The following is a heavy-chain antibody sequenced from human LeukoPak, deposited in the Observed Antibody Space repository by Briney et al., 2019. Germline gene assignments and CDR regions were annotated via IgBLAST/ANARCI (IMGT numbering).Heavy chain of an antibody. CDR1: GGSISSGSYS. D-gene: IGHD7-27*01. CDR3: ARFSPRAMGNYLDL. CDR2: IYPRGST. Sequence: EPSQTLSLTCAVSGGSISSGSYSWSWIRQPPGKGLEWIGYIYPRGSTYYNPSLKSRVILSLDKSANQFSLNLSSVTAADTAVYYCARFSPRAMGNYLDLWGQGTLVTVSS. J-gene: IGHJ4*02. V-gene: IGHV4-30-2*01.